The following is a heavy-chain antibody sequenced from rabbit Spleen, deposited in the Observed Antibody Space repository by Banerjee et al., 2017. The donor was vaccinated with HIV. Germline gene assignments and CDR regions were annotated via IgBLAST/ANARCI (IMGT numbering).Heavy chain of an antibody. CDR1: GFSFSSSDY. D-gene: IGHD2-1*01. J-gene: IGHJ4*01. CDR3: ARGSAAMTMVITGFYFNL. Sequence: EQLEESGGGLVQPEGSLALTCKASGFSFSSSDYICWVRQAPGKGLEWISCIAGSSSGFTYSATWAKGRFTISKTSSTTVTLQLTSLTAADTATYFCARGSAAMTMVITGFYFNLWGPGTLVTVS. CDR2: IAGSSSGFT. V-gene: IGHV1S45*01.